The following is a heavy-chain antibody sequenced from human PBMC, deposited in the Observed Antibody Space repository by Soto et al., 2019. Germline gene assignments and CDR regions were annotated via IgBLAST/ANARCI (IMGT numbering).Heavy chain of an antibody. J-gene: IGHJ3*02. CDR2: ISANNGNT. CDR3: ARGSFSSYGGAFDI. CDR1: GYTFTSYG. Sequence: ASVKVSCKASGYTFTSYGISWVRQAPGQGLEWMGWISANNGNTDYAQKFQGRVTMTTNTSTSTAYMELSSLRSEDTAVYYCARGSFSSYGGAFDIWGQGTMVTVSS. D-gene: IGHD1-26*01. V-gene: IGHV1-18*01.